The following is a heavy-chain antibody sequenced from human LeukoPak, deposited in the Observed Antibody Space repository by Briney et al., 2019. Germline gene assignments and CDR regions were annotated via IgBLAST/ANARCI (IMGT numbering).Heavy chain of an antibody. Sequence: QTGGSLRLSCAASGFTYRSYWMSWVRQAPGKGLEWVASIKQDGSEKQYVDSVKGRFTISRDNAKNSLFLEMNSLRAEDTAVYYCARGYFHISGYYYHFDYWGQGTLVTVSS. J-gene: IGHJ4*02. CDR1: GFTYRSYW. CDR3: ARGYFHISGYYYHFDY. V-gene: IGHV3-7*04. D-gene: IGHD3-22*01. CDR2: IKQDGSEK.